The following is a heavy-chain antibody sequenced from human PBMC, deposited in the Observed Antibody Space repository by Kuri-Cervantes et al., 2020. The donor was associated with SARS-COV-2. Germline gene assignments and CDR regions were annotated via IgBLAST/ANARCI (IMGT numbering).Heavy chain of an antibody. CDR3: ATLSHSFLGHCSSTSCYNGDY. CDR2: IYYSGST. J-gene: IGHJ4*02. CDR1: GGSISSSSYY. D-gene: IGHD2-2*02. V-gene: IGHV4-39*07. Sequence: GSLRLSCTVSGGSISSSSYYWGWIRQPPGKGLEWIGSIYYSGSTYYNPSLKSRVTISVDTSKNQFSLKLSSVTAADTAVYYCATLSHSFLGHCSSTSCYNGDYWGQGTLVTVSS.